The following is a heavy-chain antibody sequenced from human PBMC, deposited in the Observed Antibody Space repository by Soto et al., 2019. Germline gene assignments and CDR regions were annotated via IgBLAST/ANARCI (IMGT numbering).Heavy chain of an antibody. Sequence: QITLKESGPTLVKPTQTLTLTCTFSGFSLSTRGVAVGWFRQPPGKALEWLALIYWDEDKWYSPSLKSRLTITDDTSKNQVVPTITKMDPVDTATYDCAHRPRGYAYYFDYWRQGTLVTVSS. J-gene: IGHJ4*02. V-gene: IGHV2-5*02. D-gene: IGHD5-12*01. CDR2: IYWDEDK. CDR1: GFSLSTRGVA. CDR3: AHRPRGYAYYFDY.